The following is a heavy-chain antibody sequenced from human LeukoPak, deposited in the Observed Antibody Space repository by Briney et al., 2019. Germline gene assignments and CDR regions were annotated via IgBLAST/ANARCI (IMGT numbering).Heavy chain of an antibody. CDR1: GFTFSSYW. J-gene: IGHJ4*02. D-gene: IGHD5-24*01. V-gene: IGHV3-7*03. CDR2: IKQDGSEK. Sequence: GGSLRLSCAASGFTFSSYWMSWVRQAPGKGLEWVANIKQDGSEKYYVDSVKGRFTISRDNSKNTLYLQMNSLRAEDTAVYYCAKGGLRGWLQSQYYFDYWGQGTLVTVSS. CDR3: AKGGLRGWLQSQYYFDY.